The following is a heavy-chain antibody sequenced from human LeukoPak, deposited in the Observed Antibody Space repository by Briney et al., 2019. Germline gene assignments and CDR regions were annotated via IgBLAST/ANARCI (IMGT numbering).Heavy chain of an antibody. CDR1: GGSISSYY. J-gene: IGHJ3*02. Sequence: PSGTLSLTCTVSGGSISSYYWSWIRQPPGKGLEWIGYIYYSGSTNYNPSLKSRVTISVDTSKNQFSLKLSSVTAADTAVYYCARAEYSYGMARNDAFDIWGQGTMVTVSS. V-gene: IGHV4-59*01. CDR2: IYYSGST. CDR3: ARAEYSYGMARNDAFDI. D-gene: IGHD5-18*01.